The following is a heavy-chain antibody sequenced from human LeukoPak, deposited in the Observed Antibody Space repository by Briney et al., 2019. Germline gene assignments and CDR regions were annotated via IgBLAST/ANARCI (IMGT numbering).Heavy chain of an antibody. J-gene: IGHJ5*02. CDR1: GFTFDDYA. CDR2: ISWNSGSI. Sequence: GRSLRLSCAASGFTFDDYAMHWVRQAPGKGLEWVSGISWNSGSIGYADSVKGRFTISRDNSKNTLYLQMNSLRAEDTAVYYCARTGSYGYPWGQGTLVTVSS. CDR3: ARTGSYGYP. D-gene: IGHD5-18*01. V-gene: IGHV3-9*01.